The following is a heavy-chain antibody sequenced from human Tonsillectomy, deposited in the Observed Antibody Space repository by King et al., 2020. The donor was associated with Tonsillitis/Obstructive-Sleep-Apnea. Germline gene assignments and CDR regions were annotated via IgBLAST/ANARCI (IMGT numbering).Heavy chain of an antibody. V-gene: IGHV3-30*04. CDR3: ARGGDY. CDR2: KSYDGSNK. Sequence: VQLVESGGGVVQPGRSLRLSCAASGFTFSSYAMHWVRQAPGEGLEWVAVKSYDGSNKYYADSVKGRFTISRDNSKNTQYLQMNSLRAEDTAVYYCARGGDYWGQGTLVTVSS. CDR1: GFTFSSYA. D-gene: IGHD3-10*01. J-gene: IGHJ4*02.